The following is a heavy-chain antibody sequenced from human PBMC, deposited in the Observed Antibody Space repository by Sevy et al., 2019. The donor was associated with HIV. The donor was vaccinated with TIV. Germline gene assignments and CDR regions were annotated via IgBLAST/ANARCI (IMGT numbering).Heavy chain of an antibody. J-gene: IGHJ6*02. Sequence: GGSLRLSCAASGFTFSSYSMNWVRQAPGKGLEWVSSISSSSSYIYYADSVKGRFTISRDNAKNSLYLQMNSLRAEDTAVYYRARERYYDFWSGYSYMDYYYYGMHVWGQGTTVTVSS. V-gene: IGHV3-21*01. CDR3: ARERYYDFWSGYSYMDYYYYGMHV. D-gene: IGHD3-3*01. CDR2: ISSSSSYI. CDR1: GFTFSSYS.